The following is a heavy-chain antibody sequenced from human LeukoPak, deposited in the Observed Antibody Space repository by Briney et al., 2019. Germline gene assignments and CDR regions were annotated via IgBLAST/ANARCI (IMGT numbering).Heavy chain of an antibody. J-gene: IGHJ6*02. D-gene: IGHD3-22*01. CDR3: ARVPYDSSAMDV. V-gene: IGHV3-72*01. CDR2: IRNKANSYTT. CDR1: GFTFSDHY. Sequence: GGSLRLSCAASGFTFSDHYMDWVRQAPGKGLEWVGRIRNKANSYTTEFAASVKGRFAISRDDSKNSLYVQMSSLKTEDTAVYYCARVPYDSSAMDVWGQGTTVTVSS.